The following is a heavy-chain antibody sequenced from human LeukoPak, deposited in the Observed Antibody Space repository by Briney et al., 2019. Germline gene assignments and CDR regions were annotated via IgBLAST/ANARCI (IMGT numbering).Heavy chain of an antibody. J-gene: IGHJ6*02. CDR2: IYYSGST. Sequence: SETLSLTCTVSGGSISSSSYYWGWIRQPPGKGLEWIGSIYYSGSTYYNPSLKSRVTISVGTSKNQFSLKLSSVTAADTAVYYCANTLAAAGSFYYYGMDVWGQGTTVTVSS. CDR1: GGSISSSSYY. V-gene: IGHV4-39*07. D-gene: IGHD6-13*01. CDR3: ANTLAAAGSFYYYGMDV.